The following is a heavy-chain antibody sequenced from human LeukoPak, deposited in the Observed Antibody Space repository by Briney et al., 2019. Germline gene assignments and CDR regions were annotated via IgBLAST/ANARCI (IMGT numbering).Heavy chain of an antibody. Sequence: SETLSLTCAVYGGSFSGYYWSWIRQPPGKGLEWIGEINHSGSTNYNPSLKSRVTISVDTSKNQFSLKLSSVTAAGTAVYYCARAISGYSYGYPISGYFDYWGQGTLVTVSS. J-gene: IGHJ4*02. CDR3: ARAISGYSYGYPISGYFDY. V-gene: IGHV4-34*01. D-gene: IGHD5-18*01. CDR2: INHSGST. CDR1: GGSFSGYY.